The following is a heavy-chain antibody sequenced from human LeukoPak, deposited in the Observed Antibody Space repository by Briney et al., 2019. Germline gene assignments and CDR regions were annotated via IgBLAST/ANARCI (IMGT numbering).Heavy chain of an antibody. CDR3: ARDPRQYSSGWYYFDY. J-gene: IGHJ4*02. V-gene: IGHV3-30-3*01. CDR2: ISYDGSNK. D-gene: IGHD6-19*01. Sequence: PGGSLGLSCAASGFTFSSYAMHWVRQAPGKGLEWVAVISYDGSNKYYADSVKGRFTISRDNSKNTLYLQMNSLRAEDTAVYYCARDPRQYSSGWYYFDYWGQGTLVTVSS. CDR1: GFTFSSYA.